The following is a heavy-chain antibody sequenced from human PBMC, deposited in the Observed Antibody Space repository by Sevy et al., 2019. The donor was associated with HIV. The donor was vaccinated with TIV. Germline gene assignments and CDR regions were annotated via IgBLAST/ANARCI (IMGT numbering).Heavy chain of an antibody. D-gene: IGHD3-22*01. J-gene: IGHJ4*02. CDR1: GFTFNIYA. CDR2: ISGDGDGT. CDR3: AKRPYYYYNSDGHLVSSTDEADY. Sequence: GGSLRLSCAASGFTFNIYAMSWVRQAPGKGLEWLSAISGDGDGTYYADSVKGRFTISGDNSRNTLYLQMNSLRAEDSAVYYCAKRPYYYYNSDGHLVSSTDEADYWGQGTLVTVSS. V-gene: IGHV3-23*01.